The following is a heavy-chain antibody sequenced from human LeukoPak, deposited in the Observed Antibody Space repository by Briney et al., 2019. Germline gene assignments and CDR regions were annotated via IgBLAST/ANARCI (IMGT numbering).Heavy chain of an antibody. Sequence: ASVKVSCKASGCTFSGYSFTWVRQAPGQGLEWLGWIRADNGNTNYAPKLQGRVTMTTDTSTGTAYMELRSLRSDDTAVYYCARVDSGSWNSPYYFDYWGQGTLVTVSS. J-gene: IGHJ4*02. D-gene: IGHD6-13*01. CDR3: ARVDSGSWNSPYYFDY. CDR2: IRADNGNT. CDR1: GCTFSGYS. V-gene: IGHV1-18*01.